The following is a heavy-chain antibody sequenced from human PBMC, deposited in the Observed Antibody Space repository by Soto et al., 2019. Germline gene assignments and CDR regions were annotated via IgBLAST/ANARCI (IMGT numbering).Heavy chain of an antibody. V-gene: IGHV3-21*01. CDR1: GFTFSSYS. CDR3: ARSSGSSSSAFDI. J-gene: IGHJ3*02. D-gene: IGHD6-6*01. Sequence: GGSLRLSCTAASGFTFSSYSMNWVRQAPGKGLEWVSSISSGSSYIYYADSVKGRFTISRDNAKDSLYLQMNSLRAEDMAVYYCARSSGSSSSAFDIWGQGTMVTVSS. CDR2: ISSGSSYI.